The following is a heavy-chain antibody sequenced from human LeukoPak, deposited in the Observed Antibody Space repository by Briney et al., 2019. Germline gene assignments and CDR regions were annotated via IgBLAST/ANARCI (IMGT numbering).Heavy chain of an antibody. CDR1: GFTFSRYS. D-gene: IGHD5-18*01. J-gene: IGHJ4*02. Sequence: SGGSLRLSCAASGFTFSRYSMNWVRQAPGKGLEWVSYISSSSSTIYYADSVKGRFTISRDNAKNSLYLQMNSLRDEETAVYYCVRRGDTAMVTGFCDYWGQGTLVTVSS. CDR2: ISSSSSTI. CDR3: VRRGDTAMVTGFCDY. V-gene: IGHV3-48*02.